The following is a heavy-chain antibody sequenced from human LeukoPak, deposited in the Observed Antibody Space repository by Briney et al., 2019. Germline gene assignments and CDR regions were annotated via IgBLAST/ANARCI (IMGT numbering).Heavy chain of an antibody. V-gene: IGHV4-59*11. CDR2: IYYSGST. Sequence: SETLSLTCTVSGGSISSHYWSWIRQPPGKGLEWIGYIYYSGSTNYNPSLKSRVTISVDTSKNQFSLKLSSVTAADTAVYYCARGGSMITFGGAANWFDPWAREPWSPSPQ. D-gene: IGHD3-16*01. J-gene: IGHJ5*02. CDR1: GGSISSHY. CDR3: ARGGSMITFGGAANWFDP.